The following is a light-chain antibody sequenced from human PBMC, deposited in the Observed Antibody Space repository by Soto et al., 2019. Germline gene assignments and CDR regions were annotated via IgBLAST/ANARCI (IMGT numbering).Light chain of an antibody. CDR1: SSDVGSYNL. V-gene: IGLV2-23*01. CDR3: CTYAGGTTWV. CDR2: EGG. J-gene: IGLJ3*02. Sequence: QSVLTQPASVSGSPGQSITISCTGTSSDVGSYNLVSWYQQHPGKAPKLMIYEGGKRPSGVSDRFSGSKSGNTASLTFSGXXXXXXXXYYCCTYAGGTTWVFGGGTKLTV.